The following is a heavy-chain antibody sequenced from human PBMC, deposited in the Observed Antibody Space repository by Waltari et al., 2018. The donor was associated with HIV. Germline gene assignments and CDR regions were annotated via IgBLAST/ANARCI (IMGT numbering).Heavy chain of an antibody. CDR1: VLSFSSYA. D-gene: IGHD2-8*01. J-gene: IGHJ6*02. CDR3: AKAPYVIQPSYYYYCMDV. V-gene: IGHV3-30*02. Sequence: QVQLVESGGVAVQHGGSLTLSCAASVLSFSSYAMQWVRQAPGRGVELGALLRYDGSDECYSESVKGRFTISRDNSKIPLYLRMNSLRVVDTAVYYCAKAPYVIQPSYYYYCMDVWGQGTTVTVPS. CDR2: LRYDGSDE.